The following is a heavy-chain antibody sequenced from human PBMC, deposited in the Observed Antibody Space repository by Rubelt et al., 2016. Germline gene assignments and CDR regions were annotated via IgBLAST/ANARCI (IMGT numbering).Heavy chain of an antibody. Sequence: VRQAPGQGLEWMGIINPSGGSTSYAQKFQGRVTMTRDTSTSTVYMELSSLRSEDTAVYYCSVGATLYWGQGTLVTVSS. CDR3: SVGATLY. J-gene: IGHJ4*02. D-gene: IGHD1-26*01. V-gene: IGHV1-46*03. CDR2: INPSGGST.